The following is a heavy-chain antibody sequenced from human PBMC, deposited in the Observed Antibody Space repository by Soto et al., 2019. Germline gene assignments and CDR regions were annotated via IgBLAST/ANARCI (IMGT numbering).Heavy chain of an antibody. Sequence: EVQLLESGGGLVQPGGSLRLSCAASGFTFSSYAMSWVRQAPGKGLEWVSAISGSGGSTYYADSVKGRFTISRDNSKNTLYLQMNSLRAEDTAVYYCAKDPGDYDYIWGSYRPRGYWGQGTLVTVSS. CDR1: GFTFSSYA. CDR3: AKDPGDYDYIWGSYRPRGY. J-gene: IGHJ4*02. V-gene: IGHV3-23*01. D-gene: IGHD3-16*02. CDR2: ISGSGGST.